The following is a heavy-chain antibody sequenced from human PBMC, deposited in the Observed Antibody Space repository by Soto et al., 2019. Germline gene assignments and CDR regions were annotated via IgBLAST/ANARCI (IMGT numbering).Heavy chain of an antibody. CDR1: GFTLSDYW. CDR3: VKDGGYCSSSSCYAPRNHYFDS. Sequence: PGGSLRLSCAASGFTLSDYWMSWVRQAPGKGPEWVANIKFDGSVKQYVDSVRGRFTISRDNSKNSLFLQMNSLAAADTAVYYCVKDGGYCSSSSCYAPRNHYFDSWGQGTLVTVSS. V-gene: IGHV3-7*03. J-gene: IGHJ4*02. D-gene: IGHD2-2*01. CDR2: IKFDGSVK.